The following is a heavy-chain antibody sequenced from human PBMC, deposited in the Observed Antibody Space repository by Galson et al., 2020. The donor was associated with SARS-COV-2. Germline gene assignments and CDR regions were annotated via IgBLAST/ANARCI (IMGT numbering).Heavy chain of an antibody. D-gene: IGHD3-22*01. V-gene: IGHV1-24*01. CDR3: ATGGATYFFDSGGYYRFVY. Sequence: ASVKVSCKVSGYSLTELSLHWVRQAPGKGLEWMGGFDPENGEVIYAQNFQDRVTMTEDTSTDTTYMELNSLRSEDTAVYYCATGGATYFFDSGGYYRFVYWGQGTLVTVSS. J-gene: IGHJ4*02. CDR2: FDPENGEV. CDR1: GYSLTELS.